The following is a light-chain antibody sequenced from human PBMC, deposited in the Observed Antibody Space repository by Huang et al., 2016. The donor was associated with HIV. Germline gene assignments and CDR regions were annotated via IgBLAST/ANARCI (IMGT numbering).Light chain of an antibody. Sequence: EIVLTQSPATLSLSPGERATLSCRASQSVSSYLAWYQQKPGQPPRPLIYDASNRATGIPARFRGSGSGTDFTLTISSLEPEDFAVYYCQQRSNWPITFGQGTRLEIK. V-gene: IGKV3-11*01. J-gene: IGKJ5*01. CDR1: QSVSSY. CDR2: DAS. CDR3: QQRSNWPIT.